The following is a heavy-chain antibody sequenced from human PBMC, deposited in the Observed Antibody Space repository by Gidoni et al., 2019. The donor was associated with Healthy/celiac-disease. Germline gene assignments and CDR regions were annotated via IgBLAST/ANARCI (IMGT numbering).Heavy chain of an antibody. CDR2: ISNDGSNK. V-gene: IGHV3-30-3*01. CDR3: AREGLSIVVVPAASHYYYYMDV. CDR1: GFTFSSYA. D-gene: IGHD2-2*01. J-gene: IGHJ6*03. Sequence: QVQLVESGGGVVQPGRSLRLACAASGFTFSSYAMPLVRQAPGKGLEWVAVISNDGSNKYYAYSVKGRFTISRDNSKNTLYLQMNSLRAEDTAVYYCAREGLSIVVVPAASHYYYYMDVWGKGTTVTVSS.